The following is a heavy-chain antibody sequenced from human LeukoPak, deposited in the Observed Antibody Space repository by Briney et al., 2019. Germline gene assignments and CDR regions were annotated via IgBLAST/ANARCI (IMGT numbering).Heavy chain of an antibody. CDR2: ISAYNGNT. CDR3: ARALSMGDY. D-gene: IGHD2/OR15-2a*01. Sequence: ASVKVSCKASGYTFTGYYMHWVRQAPGQGLEWMGWISAYNGNTNYAQKLQGRVTMTTDTSTSTAYMELRSLRSDDTAVYYCARALSMGDYWGQGTLVTVSS. CDR1: GYTFTGYY. V-gene: IGHV1-18*04. J-gene: IGHJ4*02.